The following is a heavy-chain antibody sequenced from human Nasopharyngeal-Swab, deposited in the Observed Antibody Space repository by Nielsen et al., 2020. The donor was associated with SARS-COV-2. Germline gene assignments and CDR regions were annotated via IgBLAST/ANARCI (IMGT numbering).Heavy chain of an antibody. CDR2: ISYDGSNK. Sequence: GGSLRLPCAASGFTFSSYAMHWVRQAPGKGLEWVAVISYDGSNKYYADSVKGRFTISRDNSKNTLYLQMNSLRAEDTAVYYCARDRSTAGLLWFGELLYGAFDIWGQGTMVTVSS. V-gene: IGHV3-30*04. CDR3: ARDRSTAGLLWFGELLYGAFDI. D-gene: IGHD3-10*01. CDR1: GFTFSSYA. J-gene: IGHJ3*02.